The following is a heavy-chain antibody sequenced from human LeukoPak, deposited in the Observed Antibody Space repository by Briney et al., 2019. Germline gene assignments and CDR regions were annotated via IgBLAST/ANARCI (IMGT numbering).Heavy chain of an antibody. CDR3: ARERRIAAAGDFDY. CDR2: ISSSGSTI. J-gene: IGHJ4*02. CDR1: GFTFSDYY. D-gene: IGHD6-13*01. V-gene: IGHV3-11*01. Sequence: GGSLRLSCAASGFTFSDYYMSLIRQAPGKGLEWVSYISSSGSTIYYADSVKGRFTISRDNAKNSLYLQMNSLRAEDTAVYYCARERRIAAAGDFDYWGQGTLVTVSS.